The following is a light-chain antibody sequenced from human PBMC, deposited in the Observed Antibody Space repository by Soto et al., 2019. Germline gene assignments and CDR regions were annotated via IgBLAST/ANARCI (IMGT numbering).Light chain of an antibody. CDR2: EVS. Sequence: QSALTQPPSASGSPGQSVTISCTGTSSDVGGYNYVSWYQQHPGKAPKLMIYEVSKRPSGVPERFSGSKSGNTASLTVSGLPAEDEADYYCSSYAGRNIVVFGGGTKLT. CDR1: SSDVGGYNY. CDR3: SSYAGRNIVV. V-gene: IGLV2-8*01. J-gene: IGLJ2*01.